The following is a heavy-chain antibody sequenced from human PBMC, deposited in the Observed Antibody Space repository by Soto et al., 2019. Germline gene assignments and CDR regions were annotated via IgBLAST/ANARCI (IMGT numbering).Heavy chain of an antibody. J-gene: IGHJ6*03. CDR3: ARDQPSDNTVTPLIRYYYYYMDV. CDR1: GGTFSSYT. Sequence: ASVKVSCKASGGTFSSYTISWVRQAPGQGLEWMGRIIPILGIANYAQKFQGRVTITADKSTSTAYMELSSLRSEDTAVYYCARDQPSDNTVTPLIRYYYYYMDVWGKGTTVTVSS. V-gene: IGHV1-69*04. CDR2: IIPILGIA. D-gene: IGHD4-4*01.